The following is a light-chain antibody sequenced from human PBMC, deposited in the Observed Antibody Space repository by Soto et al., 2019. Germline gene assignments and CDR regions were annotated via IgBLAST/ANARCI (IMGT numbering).Light chain of an antibody. CDR1: SSDVGGYNY. CDR2: DVS. CDR3: SSYTSRSTRYVV. Sequence: QSVLTQPASVSGSPGQSITISCTGTSSDVGGYNYVSWYQQHPGKAPKLMIYDVSNRPSGVSNRFSGSKSGNTASLTISGLQAEDEADYYCSSYTSRSTRYVVFGGGTKLTVL. J-gene: IGLJ2*01. V-gene: IGLV2-14*01.